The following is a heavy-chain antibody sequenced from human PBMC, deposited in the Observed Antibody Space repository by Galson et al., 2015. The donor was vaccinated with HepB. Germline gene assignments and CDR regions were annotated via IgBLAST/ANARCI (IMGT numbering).Heavy chain of an antibody. J-gene: IGHJ4*02. CDR2: INPYDGNT. CDR3: ARLGAAAGFLGY. Sequence: SCKASGFNFNNFAITWVRQAPGQGLEWMGRINPYDGNTNYVQRLQGRVTMTTDTSTSTAYMELRSLRSDDTAVYYCARLGAAAGFLGYWGQGTLVTVSS. V-gene: IGHV1-18*01. D-gene: IGHD6-13*01. CDR1: GFNFNNFA.